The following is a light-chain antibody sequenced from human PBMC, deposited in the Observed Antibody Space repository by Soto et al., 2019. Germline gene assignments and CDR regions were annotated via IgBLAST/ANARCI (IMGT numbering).Light chain of an antibody. J-gene: IGKJ4*01. V-gene: IGKV3-11*01. CDR3: QQRSNWPLLT. CDR1: QSVSNY. CDR2: DAS. Sequence: EIVLTQSPATLSLSPGERATLSCRSSQSVSNYLAWYQQKPGQAPRLLIYDASNRATGIPARFSCSGSGSDCTLTISSLEPEDLAVYYCQQRSNWPLLTFGGGTKVEIK.